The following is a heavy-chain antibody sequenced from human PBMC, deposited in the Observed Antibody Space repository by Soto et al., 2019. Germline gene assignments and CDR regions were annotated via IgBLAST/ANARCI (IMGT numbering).Heavy chain of an antibody. CDR2: IYSGGST. D-gene: IGHD6-13*01. CDR3: ARDQGYSSRSPYYYYGMDV. Sequence: WGSQRVSYAAAGFNVINNYMRWVRQAPGKGLEWVSVIYSGGSTYYADSVKGRFTISRDNSKNTLYPQMNSLRAEDTAVYYCARDQGYSSRSPYYYYGMDVWGQGTTVTVSS. J-gene: IGHJ6*02. CDR1: GFNVINNY. V-gene: IGHV3-66*01.